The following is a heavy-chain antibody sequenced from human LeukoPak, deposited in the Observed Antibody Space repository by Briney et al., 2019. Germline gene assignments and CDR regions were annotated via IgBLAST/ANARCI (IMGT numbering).Heavy chain of an antibody. CDR1: GFTFSSYA. V-gene: IGHV3-9*01. D-gene: IGHD6-13*01. CDR3: AKDKFGGDQQLVRGYDY. Sequence: GGSLRLSCAASGFTFSSYAMNWVRQVPGKGLEWVSGISWNSGSIDYADSVKGRFTISRDNAKNSLYLQMNSLRAEDTALYYCAKDKFGGDQQLVRGYDYWGQGILVTVSS. J-gene: IGHJ4*02. CDR2: ISWNSGSI.